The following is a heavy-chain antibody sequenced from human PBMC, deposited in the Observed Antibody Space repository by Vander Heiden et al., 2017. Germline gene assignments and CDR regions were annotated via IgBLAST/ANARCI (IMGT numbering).Heavy chain of an antibody. D-gene: IGHD6-13*01. CDR3: AREASSWRGAHWFDP. J-gene: IGHJ5*02. Sequence: QAQLVQSGAEVTKPGASVQVSCKASGYTFSTYGISWVRQAPGQGPEWMGWISGYNGNTKYAQKLQGRITVTIDSSTDTAYMELRSLKSDDTAVYYGAREASSWRGAHWFDPWGQGTLVTVSS. CDR2: ISGYNGNT. CDR1: GYTFSTYG. V-gene: IGHV1-18*01.